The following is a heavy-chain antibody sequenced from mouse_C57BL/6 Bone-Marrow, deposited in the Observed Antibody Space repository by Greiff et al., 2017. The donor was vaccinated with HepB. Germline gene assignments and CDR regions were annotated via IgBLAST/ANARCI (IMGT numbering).Heavy chain of an antibody. J-gene: IGHJ2*01. CDR1: GYTFTSYW. CDR3: AIQALIYDGYYYFDY. CDR2: IHPSDSDT. Sequence: QVQLQQPGAELVKPGASVKVSCKASGYTFTSYWMHWVKQRPGQGLEWIGRIHPSDSDTNYNQKFKGKATLTVDKSSSTAYMQLSSLTSEDAAVYYCAIQALIYDGYYYFDYWGQGTTLTVSS. V-gene: IGHV1-74*01. D-gene: IGHD2-3*01.